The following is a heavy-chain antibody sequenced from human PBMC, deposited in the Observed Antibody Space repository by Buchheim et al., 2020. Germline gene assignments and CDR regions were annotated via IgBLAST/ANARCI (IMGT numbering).Heavy chain of an antibody. Sequence: EVQLVESGGGLIQPGGSLRLSCAASGFIVSSNYMSWVRQAPGKGLEWVSVIYNDGSTYYADSVKGRFTISRDNSKNTLYLQMNSLRAEDTAMYYCASGSCSSNSCLQAADYWGQGTL. CDR2: IYNDGST. V-gene: IGHV3-53*01. CDR1: GFIVSSNY. J-gene: IGHJ4*02. CDR3: ASGSCSSNSCLQAADY. D-gene: IGHD2-2*01.